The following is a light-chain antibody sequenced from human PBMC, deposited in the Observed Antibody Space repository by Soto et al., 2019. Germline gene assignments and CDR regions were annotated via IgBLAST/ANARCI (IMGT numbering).Light chain of an antibody. CDR2: DAP. V-gene: IGKV3-20*01. CDR3: QQYGGSPRT. J-gene: IGKJ1*01. Sequence: EIVLTQSPGTLSLSPGERGTLSCRASQSVSSGYSAWYQQKPGQAPRLLIYDAPSRATGIPDRFSGSGSGTDFTLTISRLEPEDFAVYYCQQYGGSPRTFGQGTKVDIK. CDR1: QSVSSGY.